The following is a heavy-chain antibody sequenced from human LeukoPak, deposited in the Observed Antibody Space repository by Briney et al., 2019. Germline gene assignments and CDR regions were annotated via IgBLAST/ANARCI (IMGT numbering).Heavy chain of an antibody. CDR1: GYSISSGYY. V-gene: IGHV4-38-2*01. CDR3: ATAVVITPFDY. D-gene: IGHD3-22*01. J-gene: IGHJ4*02. Sequence: SETLSLTCAVSGYSISSGYYWGWIRQSPGTGLEWIGSIYHSGGSYYNPSLKSRVTISEDTSKNQFSLKLSSMSAADTAVYYCATAVVITPFDYWGQRILVTVSS. CDR2: IYHSGGS.